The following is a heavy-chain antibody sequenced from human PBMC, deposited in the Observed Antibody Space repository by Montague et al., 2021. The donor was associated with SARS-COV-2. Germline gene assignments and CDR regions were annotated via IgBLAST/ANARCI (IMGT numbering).Heavy chain of an antibody. Sequence: SETLSLTCAVYGVSFSGYYWSWIRQPPGKGLGLIGEINHSGRTNYNPSLTSRVTISVDASTSQFSLNLNSVTAADTAVYYCTRGPVFSNSWYSLPTPDQRPSWYFDLWGRGTLVIVSS. CDR3: TRGPVFSNSWYSLPTPDQRPSWYFDL. CDR2: INHSGRT. V-gene: IGHV4-34*01. CDR1: GVSFSGYY. J-gene: IGHJ2*01. D-gene: IGHD6-13*01.